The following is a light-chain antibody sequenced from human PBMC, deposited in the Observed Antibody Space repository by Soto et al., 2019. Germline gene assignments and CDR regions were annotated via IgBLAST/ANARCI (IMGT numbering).Light chain of an antibody. V-gene: IGKV3-20*01. J-gene: IGKJ2*01. CDR2: RAS. CDR1: QSVSSIY. Sequence: EIVLTQSPGTLSLSPGERATLSCRASQSVSSIYLAWYQQKPGQAPRLLIYRASSRATGIPDRFSGSGSGTDFTLTISRLETEDFAVYYCQQYGGSPPYTFGQGTKLEI. CDR3: QQYGGSPPYT.